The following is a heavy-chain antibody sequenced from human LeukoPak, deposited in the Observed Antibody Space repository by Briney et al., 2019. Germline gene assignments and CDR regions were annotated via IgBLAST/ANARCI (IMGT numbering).Heavy chain of an antibody. V-gene: IGHV3-7*01. CDR2: IKEDGSEK. Sequence: GGSLRLSCAASGFTFSSYWMSWVRRAPGKGLEWVANIKEDGSEKYYVDSVKGRFTISRDNAKNSLYLQMNSLRAEDTAVYYCARVKGYCSGGSCYEDYWGQGTLVTVSS. CDR3: ARVKGYCSGGSCYEDY. J-gene: IGHJ4*02. CDR1: GFTFSSYW. D-gene: IGHD2-15*01.